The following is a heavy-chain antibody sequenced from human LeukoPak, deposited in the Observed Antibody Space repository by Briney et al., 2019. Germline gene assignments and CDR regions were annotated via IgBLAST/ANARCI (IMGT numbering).Heavy chain of an antibody. Sequence: GESLKISCKGSGYSFTSYWIGWVRQMPGKGLEWMGIIYPGGSDTRYSPSFQGQVTISADKSIGTAYLQWSSLKASDTAMYYCARLHLGFGELSRDAFDIWGQGTMVTVSS. CDR2: IYPGGSDT. CDR1: GYSFTSYW. V-gene: IGHV5-51*01. CDR3: ARLHLGFGELSRDAFDI. D-gene: IGHD3-10*01. J-gene: IGHJ3*02.